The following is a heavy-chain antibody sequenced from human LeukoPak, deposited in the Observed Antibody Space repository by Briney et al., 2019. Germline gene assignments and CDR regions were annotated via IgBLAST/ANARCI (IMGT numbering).Heavy chain of an antibody. V-gene: IGHV4-39*01. D-gene: IGHD3-22*01. CDR3: ARRYYYDSSGYPSYYFDY. J-gene: IGHJ4*02. CDR2: IYYSGST. CDR1: GGSISSSSYY. Sequence: PSETLSLTCTVSGGSISSSSYYWGWIRQPPGKGLEWIGSIYYSGSTYYNPSLKSRVTISVDTSKNQFPLKLSSVTAADTAVYYCARRYYYDSSGYPSYYFDYWGQGTLVTVSS.